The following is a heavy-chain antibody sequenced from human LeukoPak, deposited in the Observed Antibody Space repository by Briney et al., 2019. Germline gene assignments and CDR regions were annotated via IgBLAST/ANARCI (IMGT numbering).Heavy chain of an antibody. J-gene: IGHJ4*02. CDR2: IWYDGSNK. CDR1: GFDFNTYV. D-gene: IGHD3-10*01. Sequence: PGRSLRLSCAASGFDFNTYVMHWVRQAPGKGLEWVAVIWYDGSNKYYIDSVKGRFTISRENSKSTLFLQMNSLRAEDTAVYYCARTYCHGSGRPLGGLGYWGQGTLVTVSS. CDR3: ARTYCHGSGRPLGGLGY. V-gene: IGHV3-33*01.